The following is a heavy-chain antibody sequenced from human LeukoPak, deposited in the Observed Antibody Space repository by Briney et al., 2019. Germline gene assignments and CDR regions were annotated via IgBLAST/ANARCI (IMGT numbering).Heavy chain of an antibody. CDR1: GYTFTDYY. J-gene: IGHJ4*02. CDR3: ARDITLTSRGNLDY. V-gene: IGHV1-2*06. CDR2: INPNSGGT. Sequence: ASVKVSCKASGYTFTDYYMHWVRQAPGQGLEWMGRINPNSGGTNYARNFQGRVTMTRDTSISTAYMELRRLRSDDTAVYYCARDITLTSRGNLDYWGQGTLVTVSS. D-gene: IGHD4-17*01.